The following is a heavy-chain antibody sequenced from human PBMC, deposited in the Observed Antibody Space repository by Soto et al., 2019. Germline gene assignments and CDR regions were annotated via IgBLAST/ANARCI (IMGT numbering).Heavy chain of an antibody. V-gene: IGHV3-33*01. CDR1: GFTFSSYG. CDR2: IWYDGSNK. CDR3: ARGSAVAAAGRILDP. J-gene: IGHJ5*02. Sequence: QVQLVESGGGVVQPGRSLRLSCAASGFTFSSYGMHWVRQAPGEGLEWVAVIWYDGSNKYYADSVKGRFTISRDNSKNTLYLQMNSLRAEDTAVYYCARGSAVAAAGRILDPWGQGTLVTVSS. D-gene: IGHD6-13*01.